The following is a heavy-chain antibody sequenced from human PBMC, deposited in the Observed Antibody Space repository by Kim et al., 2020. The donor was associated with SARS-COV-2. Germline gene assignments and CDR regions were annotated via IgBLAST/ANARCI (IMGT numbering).Heavy chain of an antibody. Sequence: ASVKVSCKASGYTFTSYGISWVRQAPGQGLEWMGWISAYNGNTNYAQKLQGRVTMTTDTSTSTAYMELRSLRSDDTAVYYCASNIYGSGSYYFDYWGQGTLVTVSS. J-gene: IGHJ4*02. D-gene: IGHD3-10*01. CDR1: GYTFTSYG. CDR3: ASNIYGSGSYYFDY. V-gene: IGHV1-18*01. CDR2: ISAYNGNT.